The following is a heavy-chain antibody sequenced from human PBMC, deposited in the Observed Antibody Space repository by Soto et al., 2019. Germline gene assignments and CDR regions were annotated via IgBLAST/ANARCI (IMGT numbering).Heavy chain of an antibody. CDR2: ISSSSSTI. V-gene: IGHV3-48*01. CDR3: ARDRAAGSGSFDY. CDR1: GFTFSSYS. D-gene: IGHD6-13*01. J-gene: IGHJ4*02. Sequence: GGSLRLSCAASGFTFSSYSMNWVRQAPGKGLEWVSYISSSSSTIYYADSVKGRFTISRDNAKNSLYLQMNSLRAEDTAVYYCARDRAAGSGSFDYWGQGTLVTVSS.